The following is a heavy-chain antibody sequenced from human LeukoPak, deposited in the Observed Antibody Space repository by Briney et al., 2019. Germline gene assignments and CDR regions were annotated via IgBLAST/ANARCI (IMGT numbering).Heavy chain of an antibody. CDR3: ARRGVVVPAAIDY. CDR1: GYSISSGYY. V-gene: IGHV4-38-2*02. J-gene: IGHJ4*02. D-gene: IGHD2-2*01. Sequence: SETLSLTCTVSGYSISSGYYWGWIRQSPGKGLEWIGSIYYSGSTYYNPSLKSRVTISVDTSKNQFSLKLSSVTAADTAVYYCARRGVVVPAAIDYWGQGTLVTVSS. CDR2: IYYSGST.